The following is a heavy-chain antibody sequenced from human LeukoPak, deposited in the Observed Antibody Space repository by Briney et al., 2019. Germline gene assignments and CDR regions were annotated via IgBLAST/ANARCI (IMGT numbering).Heavy chain of an antibody. CDR3: ARAETTVITRMDY. CDR2: IIPIFGTA. Sequence: SVKVSCKASGGTFSSYAISWVRQAPGQGLEWMGRIIPIFGTANYAQKFQGRVTITTDESTSTAYMELSSLRSEDTAVYYIARAETTVITRMDYWGQGTLVTVSS. CDR1: GGTFSSYA. J-gene: IGHJ4*02. V-gene: IGHV1-69*05. D-gene: IGHD4-17*01.